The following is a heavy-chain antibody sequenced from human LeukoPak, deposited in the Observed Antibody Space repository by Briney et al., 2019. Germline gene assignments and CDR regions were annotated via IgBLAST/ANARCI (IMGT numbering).Heavy chain of an antibody. Sequence: PGGSLRLSCAASGSTVSSNYMSWVRQAPGKGLEWVSVIYSGGSTYYADSVKGRFTISRDNSKNTLYLQMNSLRAEDTAVYYCARGVDYGDYGGAFDIWGQGTMVTVSS. D-gene: IGHD4-17*01. J-gene: IGHJ3*02. CDR3: ARGVDYGDYGGAFDI. CDR1: GSTVSSNY. V-gene: IGHV3-53*01. CDR2: IYSGGST.